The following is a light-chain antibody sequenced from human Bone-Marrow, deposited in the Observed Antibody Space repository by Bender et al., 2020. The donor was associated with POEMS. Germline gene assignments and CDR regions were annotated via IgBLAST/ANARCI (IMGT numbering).Light chain of an antibody. CDR1: SSNTGSGYD. CDR2: GYN. J-gene: IGLJ2*01. V-gene: IGLV1-40*01. Sequence: QSVLTPPPSVSGAPGQRVTISCTGSSSNTGSGYDINWYQHLPGTAPKLLIYGYNNRPSGVPDRFSGSKSGTSASLAITGLQAEDEGDYYCCSFVGSYTLIFGGGTKLTVL. CDR3: CSFVGSYTLI.